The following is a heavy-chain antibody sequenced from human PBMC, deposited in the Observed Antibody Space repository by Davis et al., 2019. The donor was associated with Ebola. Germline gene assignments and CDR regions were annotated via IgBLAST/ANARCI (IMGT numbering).Heavy chain of an antibody. Sequence: SETLSLTCAVYGGSFSGYYWSWIRQPPGKGLEWIGEINHSGSTNYNPSLKSRVTISVDTSKNQFSLKLSSVTAADTAVYYCARGLKVVVLAAIVEYYYYYGMDVWGQGTTVTVSS. CDR3: ARGLKVVVLAAIVEYYYYYGMDV. CDR2: INHSGST. CDR1: GGSFSGYY. V-gene: IGHV4-34*01. J-gene: IGHJ6*02. D-gene: IGHD2-2*01.